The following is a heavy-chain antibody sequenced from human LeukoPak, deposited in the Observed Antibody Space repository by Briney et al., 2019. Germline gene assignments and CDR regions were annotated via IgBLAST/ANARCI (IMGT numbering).Heavy chain of an antibody. D-gene: IGHD3-9*01. CDR2: IKQDGSEK. J-gene: IGHJ4*02. CDR1: GFTFSSYW. CDR3: ARVGTVLRYFDWLTGTGFFDY. Sequence: GGSLRLSCAASGFTFSSYWMSWVRQAPGKGLEWVANIKQDGSEKYYVDSVKGRFTISRDNAKNSLYLQMNSLRAEDTAVYYCARVGTVLRYFDWLTGTGFFDYWGQGTLVTVSS. V-gene: IGHV3-7*01.